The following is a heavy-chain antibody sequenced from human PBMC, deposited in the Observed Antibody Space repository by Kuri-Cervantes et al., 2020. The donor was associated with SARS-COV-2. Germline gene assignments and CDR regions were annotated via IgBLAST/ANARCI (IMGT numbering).Heavy chain of an antibody. CDR1: GGSISSGGYY. D-gene: IGHD2-2*01. CDR2: IYHSGST. J-gene: IGHJ2*01. CDR3: ARVRYCSSTSCRLGWYFDL. Sequence: SETLSLTCTVSGGSISSGGYYWGWIRQPPGKGLEWIGSIYHSGSTYYNPSLKSRVTTSVDTSKNQFSLKLSSVTAADTAVYYCARVRYCSSTSCRLGWYFDLWGRGTLVTVSS. V-gene: IGHV4-39*07.